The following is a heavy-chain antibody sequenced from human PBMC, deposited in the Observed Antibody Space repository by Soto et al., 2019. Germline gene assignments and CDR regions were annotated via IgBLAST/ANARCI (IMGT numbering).Heavy chain of an antibody. CDR2: ISSDGNEK. V-gene: IGHV3-30*03. CDR3: ARRRTNYVRCGVDA. CDR1: GFRFNDFG. D-gene: IGHD4-4*01. J-gene: IGHJ6*02. Sequence: PGGSLRLSCAVSGFRFNDFGFHWVRQAPGKGLHGVAVISSDGNEKYYVESLKGRFTISRDNSNNMLYLEMSSLRPEDTAVYYCARRRTNYVRCGVDAWGRGTTVTVSS.